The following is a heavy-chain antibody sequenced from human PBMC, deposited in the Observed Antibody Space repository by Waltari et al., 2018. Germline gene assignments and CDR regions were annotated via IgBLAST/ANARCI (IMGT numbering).Heavy chain of an antibody. D-gene: IGHD3-22*01. CDR3: AKGPDYYDSSGYYPYYMDV. CDR2: ISWDGGST. J-gene: IGHJ6*03. Sequence: EVQLVESGGVVVQPGGSLRLSCAASGFTFDDYAMHWVRQAPGKGLEWVSLISWDGGSTYYADAVKGRFTISRDNSKNSLYLQMNSLRAEDTAVYYCAKGPDYYDSSGYYPYYMDVWGKGTTVTVSS. V-gene: IGHV3-43D*03. CDR1: GFTFDDYA.